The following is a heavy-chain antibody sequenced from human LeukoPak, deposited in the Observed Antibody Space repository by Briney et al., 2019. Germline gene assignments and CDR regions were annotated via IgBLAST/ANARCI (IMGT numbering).Heavy chain of an antibody. V-gene: IGHV4-30-4*01. CDR1: GGSISSGDYY. D-gene: IGHD5-18*01. J-gene: IGHJ4*02. CDR2: IYYSGST. Sequence: PSETLSLTCTVSGGSISSGDYYWSWIRQPPGKGLEWIGYIYYSGSTNYNPSLKSRVTISVDTSKNQFSLKLSSVTAADTAVYYCARGTSRLWSSHWGQGTLVTVSS. CDR3: ARGTSRLWSSH.